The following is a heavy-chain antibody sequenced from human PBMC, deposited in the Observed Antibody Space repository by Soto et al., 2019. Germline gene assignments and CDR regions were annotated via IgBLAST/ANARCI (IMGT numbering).Heavy chain of an antibody. J-gene: IGHJ4*02. CDR1: SGSISSTSYY. Sequence: QLQLQGSGPGLVKPSETLSLTCTVTSGSISSTSYYWSWIRQPPGKVLEWIGSIHHSGSTFSNPSLKGRVTISIDTSKNQFSLKVGSVTAADTAVYYCARQNYGDNNGLEYWGQGTLVTVSS. V-gene: IGHV4-39*01. CDR2: IHHSGST. D-gene: IGHD4-17*01. CDR3: ARQNYGDNNGLEY.